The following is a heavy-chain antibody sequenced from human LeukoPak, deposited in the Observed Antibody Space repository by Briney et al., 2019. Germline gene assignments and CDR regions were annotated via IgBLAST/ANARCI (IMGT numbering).Heavy chain of an antibody. V-gene: IGHV3-30*03. Sequence: GGSLRLSCAASGFTFSSYGMHWVRQAPGKGLEWVAVISYDGSNKYYADSVKGRFTISRDNSKNTLYLQMGSLRAEDMAVYYCARGGGKRLGYCSSTSCFAGMDVWGQGTTVTVSS. CDR2: ISYDGSNK. CDR1: GFTFSSYG. CDR3: ARGGGKRLGYCSSTSCFAGMDV. D-gene: IGHD2-2*01. J-gene: IGHJ6*02.